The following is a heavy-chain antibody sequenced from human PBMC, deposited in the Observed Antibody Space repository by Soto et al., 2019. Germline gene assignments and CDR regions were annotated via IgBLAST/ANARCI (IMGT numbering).Heavy chain of an antibody. CDR3: ARSRESAAMKVGYHDAFDI. CDR1: GYTFTDCY. J-gene: IGHJ3*02. D-gene: IGHD2-2*01. Sequence: ASVKVSCKASGYTFTDCYIHWVRQAPGQGLEWMGWINPNSGGTHYAQKFQDWVTMSRDTSISTAYMELSSLRSEDTAVYYCARSRESAAMKVGYHDAFDIWGQGTMVTVSS. V-gene: IGHV1-2*04. CDR2: INPNSGGT.